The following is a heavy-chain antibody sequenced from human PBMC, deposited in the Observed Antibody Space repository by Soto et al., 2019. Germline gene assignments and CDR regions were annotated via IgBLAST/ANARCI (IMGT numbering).Heavy chain of an antibody. D-gene: IGHD2-2*01. V-gene: IGHV6-1*01. Sequence: SQTLSLTCAISGDSVSSNSAAWNWIRQSPSRGLEWLGRTYYRSKWYNDYAVSVKSRITINPDTSKNQFSPQLNSVTPEDTAVYYCARGGVPAAFYYYYGMDVWGQGTTVTVSS. CDR1: GDSVSSNSAA. CDR3: ARGGVPAAFYYYYGMDV. CDR2: TYYRSKWYN. J-gene: IGHJ6*02.